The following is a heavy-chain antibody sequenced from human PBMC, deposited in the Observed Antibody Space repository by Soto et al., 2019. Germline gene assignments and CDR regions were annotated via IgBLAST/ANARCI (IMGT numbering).Heavy chain of an antibody. V-gene: IGHV4-31*03. CDR3: ARVGNYEILSGYYYYFAY. Sequence: QVQLQESGPGLVKPSQTLSLTCTVSGGSISSGGYYWSWIRQHPGKGLEWIGYIYYSGSTYYNPSLKSRVTISVDTSKNQLSMELSSVTAADTAVYYCARVGNYEILSGYYYYFAYWGQGALVTVSS. CDR2: IYYSGST. J-gene: IGHJ4*02. CDR1: GGSISSGGYY. D-gene: IGHD3-9*01.